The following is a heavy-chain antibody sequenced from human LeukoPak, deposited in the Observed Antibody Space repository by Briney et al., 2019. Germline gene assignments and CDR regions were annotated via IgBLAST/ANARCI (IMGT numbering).Heavy chain of an antibody. CDR3: AKSETTVTTGPNDL. CDR2: ISGSGGST. V-gene: IGHV3-23*01. CDR1: GFTFSSYA. J-gene: IGHJ4*02. D-gene: IGHD4-17*01. Sequence: PGGSLRLSRAASGFTFSSYAMGWVRQAPGKGLEWVSAISGSGGSTYYADSVKGRFTISRDNSKNTLYLQMNSLRAEDTAVYYCAKSETTVTTGPNDLWGQGTLVTVSS.